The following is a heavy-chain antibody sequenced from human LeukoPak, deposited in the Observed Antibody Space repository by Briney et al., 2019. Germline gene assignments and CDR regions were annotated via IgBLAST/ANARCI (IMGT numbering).Heavy chain of an antibody. Sequence: PGGSLRLSCAASGFTFSNFLMTWVRQAPGKGPEWVSAISGSGGDTYYADSVKGRFTISRDNSKNTLYLQMNSLRAEDTAVYYCARDHGQFGSNNYFDYWGQGTLVTVSS. D-gene: IGHD2/OR15-2a*01. CDR1: GFTFSNFL. CDR2: ISGSGGDT. J-gene: IGHJ4*02. V-gene: IGHV3-23*01. CDR3: ARDHGQFGSNNYFDY.